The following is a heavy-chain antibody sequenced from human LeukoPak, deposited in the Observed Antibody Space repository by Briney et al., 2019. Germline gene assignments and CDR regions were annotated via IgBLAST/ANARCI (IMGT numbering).Heavy chain of an antibody. CDR2: INHSGST. V-gene: IGHV4-34*01. Sequence: PSETLSLTCAVYGGSSSGYYWSWIRQPPGKGLEWIGEINHSGSTNYNPSLKSRVTISVDTSKNQFSLKLSSVTAADTAVYYCARGRGYNAFDIWGQGTMVTVSS. D-gene: IGHD5-18*01. J-gene: IGHJ3*02. CDR1: GGSSSGYY. CDR3: ARGRGYNAFDI.